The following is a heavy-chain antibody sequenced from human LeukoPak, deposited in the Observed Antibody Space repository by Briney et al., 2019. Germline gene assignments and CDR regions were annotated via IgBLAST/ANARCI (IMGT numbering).Heavy chain of an antibody. J-gene: IGHJ3*02. CDR2: TRSSGNTI. CDR1: GFIFSSYS. V-gene: IGHV3-48*01. CDR3: ATRPSSDSSGYLNAFEI. Sequence: GGSLRLSCAASGFIFSSYSMNWVRQAPGQGLEWVSFTRSSGNTIYYADSVKGRFTISRDNAKNSLYLQMNSLRAEDTAVYYCATRPSSDSSGYLNAFEIWGQGTMVTVSS. D-gene: IGHD3-22*01.